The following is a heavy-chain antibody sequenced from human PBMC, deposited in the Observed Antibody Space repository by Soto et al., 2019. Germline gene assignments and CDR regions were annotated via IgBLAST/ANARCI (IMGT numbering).Heavy chain of an antibody. CDR1: GFTFSSYE. V-gene: IGHV3-48*03. CDR3: ARDGGRGDYYYYYGMDV. Sequence: PGGSLRLSCAASGFTFSSYEMNWVRQAPGKGLEWVSYISSSGSTIYYADSVKGRFTISRDNAKNSLYLQMNSLRAEDTAVYYCARDGGRGDYYYYYGMDVWGQGTTVTVSS. D-gene: IGHD3-10*01. J-gene: IGHJ6*02. CDR2: ISSSGSTI.